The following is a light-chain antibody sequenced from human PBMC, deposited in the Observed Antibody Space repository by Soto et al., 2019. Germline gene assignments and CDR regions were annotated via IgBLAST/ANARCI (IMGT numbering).Light chain of an antibody. CDR1: SSDVGGYNY. V-gene: IGLV2-14*01. J-gene: IGLJ2*01. CDR2: DVS. CDR3: SSYTSSSTLV. Sequence: QSALTQPASVSGSPGQSITLSCTGTSSDVGGYNYVSWYQQHPGKAPQLMIYDVSNRPSGVSNRFSGSKSGNTASLTISGLQAEDEADYSCSSYTSSSTLVFGGGTKLTVL.